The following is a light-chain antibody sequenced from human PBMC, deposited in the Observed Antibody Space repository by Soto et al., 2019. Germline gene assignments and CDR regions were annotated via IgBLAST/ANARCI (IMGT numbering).Light chain of an antibody. J-gene: IGLJ3*02. CDR3: QSYDTSLRGWV. CDR2: DVS. V-gene: IGLV2-11*01. Sequence: QSALTQPRSVSGSPGQSVTISCTGTSSDVGGYNYVSWYQQHPGKAPKLMIYDVSNRPSGVPDRFSGARSGTSASLAITGLQAEDEADYYCQSYDTSLRGWVFGGGTKLTVL. CDR1: SSDVGGYNY.